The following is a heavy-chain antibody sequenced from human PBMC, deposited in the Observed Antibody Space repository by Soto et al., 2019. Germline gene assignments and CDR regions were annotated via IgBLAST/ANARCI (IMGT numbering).Heavy chain of an antibody. J-gene: IGHJ5*02. D-gene: IGHD2-15*01. CDR3: ARAGVVAARWNWFDP. CDR1: GYSIRGRYY. V-gene: IGHV4-38-2*01. Sequence: SETLSHTSAVSGYSIRGRYYCGWIRQPTGKGLEWIGSIYHSGSTYYNPSLKSRVTISVDTSKNQFSLKLSSVTAADTAVYYCARAGVVAARWNWFDPWGQGTLVTGSS. CDR2: IYHSGST.